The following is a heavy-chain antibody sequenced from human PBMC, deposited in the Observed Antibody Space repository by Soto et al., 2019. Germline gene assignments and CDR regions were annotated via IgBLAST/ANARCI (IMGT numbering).Heavy chain of an antibody. CDR3: ATGGHNDGDTFYHGMDV. CDR2: VIPLFDTA. J-gene: IGHJ6*02. D-gene: IGHD2-21*02. Sequence: QVQVVQSGAEVKKPGSSVKVSCKVSGGIFTNNAISWVRQAPGQGLEWLGGVIPLFDTAYYAQIFRGRLRISADGATTTAYMELSGLTSADTAVYFWATGGHNDGDTFYHGMDVWGQGTTVTVS. CDR1: GGIFTNNA. V-gene: IGHV1-69*01.